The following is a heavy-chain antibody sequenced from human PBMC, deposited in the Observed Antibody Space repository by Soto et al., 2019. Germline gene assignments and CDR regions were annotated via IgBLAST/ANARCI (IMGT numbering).Heavy chain of an antibody. J-gene: IGHJ4*02. D-gene: IGHD1-26*01. Sequence: EVQLLESGGGSVQPGGSLRLSCVTSGFTFSGYAMSWVRQTPGQGLEWVSTISFSGDNTYYAASVKGRFTISRDNSMNTLFLHMRSLRAEDTALYYCVREGLRATTKGPYFDYWGQGTLVTVSS. CDR2: ISFSGDNT. CDR3: VREGLRATTKGPYFDY. CDR1: GFTFSGYA. V-gene: IGHV3-23*01.